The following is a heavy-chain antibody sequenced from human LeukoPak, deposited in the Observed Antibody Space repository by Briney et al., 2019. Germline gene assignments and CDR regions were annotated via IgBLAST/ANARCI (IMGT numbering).Heavy chain of an antibody. D-gene: IGHD2-15*01. CDR3: ARGRHIVVVVAATRLSWFDP. CDR1: GGSFSGYY. J-gene: IGHJ5*02. CDR2: INRSGST. Sequence: PSETLSLTCAVYGGSFSGYYWSWIRQPPGKGLEWIGEINRSGSTNYNPSLKSRVTISVDTSKDQFSLKLSSVTAADTAVYYCARGRHIVVVVAATRLSWFDPWGQGTLVTVSS. V-gene: IGHV4-34*01.